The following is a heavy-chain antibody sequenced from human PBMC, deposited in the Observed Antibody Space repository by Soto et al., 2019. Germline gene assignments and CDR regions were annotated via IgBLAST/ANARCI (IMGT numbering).Heavy chain of an antibody. Sequence: GGLLRLSCAASGFTFSSYAMSWVRQAPGKGLEWVSAISGSGGSTYYADSVKGRFTISRDNSKNTLYLQMNSLRAEDTAVYYCAKSRFLEWLLYWGQGTLVTVSS. V-gene: IGHV3-23*01. CDR1: GFTFSSYA. D-gene: IGHD3-3*01. CDR2: ISGSGGST. J-gene: IGHJ4*02. CDR3: AKSRFLEWLLY.